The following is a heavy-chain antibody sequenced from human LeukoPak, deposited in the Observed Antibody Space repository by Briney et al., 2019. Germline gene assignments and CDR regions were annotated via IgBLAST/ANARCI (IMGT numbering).Heavy chain of an antibody. D-gene: IGHD2-2*01. CDR3: ARGRMEVPAARYHNWFDP. Sequence: PSETLSLTCAVYGGSFSGYYWSWIRQPPGKGLEWIGEINHSGSTNYNPAPKSRVTISVDTSKNQFSLKLSAVPAADTAVYYCARGRMEVPAARYHNWFDPWGQGTLVTVSS. J-gene: IGHJ5*02. CDR2: INHSGST. V-gene: IGHV4-34*01. CDR1: GGSFSGYY.